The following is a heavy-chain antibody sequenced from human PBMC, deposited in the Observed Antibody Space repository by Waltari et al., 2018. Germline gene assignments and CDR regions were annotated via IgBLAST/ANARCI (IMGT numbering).Heavy chain of an antibody. CDR2: IRYDGSSK. J-gene: IGHJ4*02. V-gene: IGHV3-30*02. CDR3: ATIPRSGYLSIDY. D-gene: IGHD3-22*01. Sequence: QVQLVESGGGVVQPGVSLRLSCAASGFTFSSYGMHWVRQAPGKGLEGVAFIRYDGSSKYYADAVKGRFTTFRDNSKNTLYLQMNSLGAEYTAVYYCATIPRSGYLSIDYWGQGTLGTVSS. CDR1: GFTFSSYG.